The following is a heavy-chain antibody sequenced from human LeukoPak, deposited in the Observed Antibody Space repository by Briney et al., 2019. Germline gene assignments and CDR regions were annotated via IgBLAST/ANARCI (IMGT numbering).Heavy chain of an antibody. CDR3: ARGVEPLAANTLAY. D-gene: IGHD1-14*01. V-gene: IGHV3-53*01. CDR2: LYSDGNT. J-gene: IGHJ4*02. CDR1: GFTFITND. Sequence: PGGSLRLSCAASGFTFITNDMTWVRQAPGKGLEGVSVLYSDGNTKYADSVQGRFTISRDNSKNTLYLEMNSLSPDDTAVYYCARGVEPLAANTLAYWGQGTLVTVSS.